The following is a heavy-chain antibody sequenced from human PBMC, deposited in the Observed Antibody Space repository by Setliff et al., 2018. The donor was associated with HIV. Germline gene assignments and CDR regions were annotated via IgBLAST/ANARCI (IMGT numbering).Heavy chain of an antibody. CDR3: ARHGAYEAYYDYMDV. Sequence: PSETLSLTCAVSGYSISSGHYGGWIRQPPGKGLEWIGSIYHSGTTYDNPSLKSRVTISVDTSKNQFSLKLSSVAAADTAVYYGARHGAYEAYYDYMDVWGKGTTVTVSS. J-gene: IGHJ6*03. V-gene: IGHV4-38-2*01. CDR1: GYSISSGHY. D-gene: IGHD5-12*01. CDR2: IYHSGTT.